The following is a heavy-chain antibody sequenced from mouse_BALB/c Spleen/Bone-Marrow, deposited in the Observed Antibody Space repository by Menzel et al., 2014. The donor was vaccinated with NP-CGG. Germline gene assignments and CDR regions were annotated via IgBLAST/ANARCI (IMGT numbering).Heavy chain of an antibody. CDR1: GISITTGNYR. V-gene: IGHV3-5*02. CDR3: ARGAMITTGYFDY. J-gene: IGHJ2*01. D-gene: IGHD2-4*01. Sequence: EVKLMESGPGRVKPSQTVSLTCTVTGISITTGNYRWSWIRQFPGNKLEWIGYIYYSGTITYNPSLTSRTTITRDTSKNQFFLEMNSLTAEDTATYYCARGAMITTGYFDYWGQGTTLTVSS. CDR2: IYYSGTI.